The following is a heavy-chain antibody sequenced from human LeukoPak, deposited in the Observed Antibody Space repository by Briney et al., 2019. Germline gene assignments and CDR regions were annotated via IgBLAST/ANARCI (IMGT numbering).Heavy chain of an antibody. J-gene: IGHJ4*02. D-gene: IGHD2-2*01. CDR2: IHYSGST. CDR1: GGSISSYY. CDR3: AALHPLNTKPPD. Sequence: PSETLSLTCTVSGGSISSYYWSWIRQPPGKGLEWIGSIHYSGSTNYNPSLKSRVSISIDTSKNQFSLNLSSVTAADTAVYYCAALHPLNTKPPDWGQGTLVSVSS. V-gene: IGHV4-59*01.